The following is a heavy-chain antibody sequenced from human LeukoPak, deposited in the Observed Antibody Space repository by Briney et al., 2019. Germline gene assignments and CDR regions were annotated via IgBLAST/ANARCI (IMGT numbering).Heavy chain of an antibody. CDR3: ARDPATYCSSTSCYDAYFDY. V-gene: IGHV3-23*01. Sequence: GGSLRLSCAASGFTFSNYGLSWVRQAPGKGLEWVSGITGSGGSTYYADSVKGRFTISRDNSKNTLYLQMNSLRAEDTAVYYCARDPATYCSSTSCYDAYFDYWGQGTLVTVSS. J-gene: IGHJ4*02. CDR2: ITGSGGST. D-gene: IGHD2-2*01. CDR1: GFTFSNYG.